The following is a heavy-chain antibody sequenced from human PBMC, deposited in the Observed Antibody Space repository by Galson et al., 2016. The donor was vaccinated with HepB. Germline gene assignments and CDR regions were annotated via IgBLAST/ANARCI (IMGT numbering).Heavy chain of an antibody. Sequence: SVKVSCKASGYTFTGYYIHWVRQAPGQGLEWLGRVNPNSGGTNYVQKSKGRVTMTRDTSLSTAYTELSRLRSDDTAVYFCARDLLPGVTPGYYYGMGVWGQGTTVTVSS. CDR2: VNPNSGGT. V-gene: IGHV1-2*06. D-gene: IGHD2-21*02. CDR3: ARDLLPGVTPGYYYGMGV. J-gene: IGHJ6*02. CDR1: GYTFTGYY.